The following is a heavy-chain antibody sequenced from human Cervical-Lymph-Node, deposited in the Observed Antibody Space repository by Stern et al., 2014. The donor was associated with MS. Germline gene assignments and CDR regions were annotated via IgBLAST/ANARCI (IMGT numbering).Heavy chain of an antibody. J-gene: IGHJ4*02. V-gene: IGHV3-11*06. CDR2: ISGDNGYT. Sequence: VQLEESGGGLEKPGRSLKISCEASGYTFSDSFITWVRQAPGKGLEWVSSISGDNGYTKYADSVKGRFTISRDNARHTLLLRMTGLRAYDTAVYFCARTLAHSGSYYYLDSWGQGSLVIVS. D-gene: IGHD1-26*01. CDR1: GYTFSDSF. CDR3: ARTLAHSGSYYYLDS.